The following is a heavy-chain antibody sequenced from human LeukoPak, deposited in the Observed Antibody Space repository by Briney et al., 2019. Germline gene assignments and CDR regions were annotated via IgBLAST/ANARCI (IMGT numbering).Heavy chain of an antibody. Sequence: PGRSLRLSCAASGFTFSSYGMHWVRQAPGKGLEWVAVIWYDGSNKYYADSVKGRFTISRDNSKNTLYLQMNSLRAEDTAVYYCARLSSGYYYGAHDAFDIWGQGTMVTVSS. D-gene: IGHD3-22*01. V-gene: IGHV3-33*01. CDR2: IWYDGSNK. CDR1: GFTFSSYG. J-gene: IGHJ3*02. CDR3: ARLSSGYYYGAHDAFDI.